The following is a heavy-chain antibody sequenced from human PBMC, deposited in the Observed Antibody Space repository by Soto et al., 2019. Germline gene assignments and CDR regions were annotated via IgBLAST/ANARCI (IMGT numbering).Heavy chain of an antibody. CDR2: IYYSGST. CDR3: ASSYGDYAEYFQH. V-gene: IGHV4-59*01. CDR1: GGSISSYY. J-gene: IGHJ1*01. Sequence: SETLSLTCTVSGGSISSYYLSWIRQPPGKGLEWIGYIYYSGSTNYNPSLKSRVTISVDTSKNQFSLKLSSVTAADTAVYYCASSYGDYAEYFQHWGQGTLVTVSS. D-gene: IGHD4-17*01.